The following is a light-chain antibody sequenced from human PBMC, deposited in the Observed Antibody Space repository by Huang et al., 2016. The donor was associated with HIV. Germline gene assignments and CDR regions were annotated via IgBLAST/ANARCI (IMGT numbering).Light chain of an antibody. Sequence: AIQLTQSPSSLSTSVGDRVTITCRASQGISSALAWYQQKPGKAPKPLIYDASSLESGVPSRFSGSGSGTDCTLTISSLQPEDFATYYCQQFNNYLTFGQGTRLEIK. J-gene: IGKJ5*01. CDR1: QGISSA. CDR2: DAS. CDR3: QQFNNYLT. V-gene: IGKV1D-13*01.